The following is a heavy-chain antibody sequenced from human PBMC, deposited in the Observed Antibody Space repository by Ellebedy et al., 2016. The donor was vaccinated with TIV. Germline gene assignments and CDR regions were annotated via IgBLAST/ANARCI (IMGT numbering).Heavy chain of an antibody. D-gene: IGHD5-12*01. Sequence: GGSLRLXXAASGFTFSSYAMHWVRQAPGKGLEWVAVISYDGSNKYYADSVKGRFTISRDNSKNTLYLQMNSLRAEDTAVYYCAREGLGYLYVFDYWGQGTLVTVSS. CDR1: GFTFSSYA. V-gene: IGHV3-30-3*01. CDR2: ISYDGSNK. CDR3: AREGLGYLYVFDY. J-gene: IGHJ4*02.